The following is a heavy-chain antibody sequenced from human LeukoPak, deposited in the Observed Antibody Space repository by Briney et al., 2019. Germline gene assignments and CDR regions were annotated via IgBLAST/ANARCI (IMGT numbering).Heavy chain of an antibody. Sequence: PSQTPSLTCTVTGGSISSGGYYWSWIRQHPGKGLEWIGFTYYTGSTYYNPSLKSRVTISIETSKNQFSLNLTSVTAADTAMYYCARDYQGDYFSYWGQGTLVTVSS. CDR3: ARDYQGDYFSY. J-gene: IGHJ4*02. CDR2: TYYTGST. D-gene: IGHD3-16*02. CDR1: GGSISSGGYY. V-gene: IGHV4-31*03.